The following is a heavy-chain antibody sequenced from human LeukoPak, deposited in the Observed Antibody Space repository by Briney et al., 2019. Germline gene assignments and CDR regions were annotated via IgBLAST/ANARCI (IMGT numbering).Heavy chain of an antibody. D-gene: IGHD3-22*01. Sequence: ASVKVSCKASGYTFTTYYMHWVRQAPGQGLEWMGITNPSGGSTSYAQKFQGRVTMTRDTSTSTVYMALSSLRSEDTAVYYCARASDSSGYYAPQHYFDYWGQGTPVTVSS. J-gene: IGHJ4*02. CDR1: GYTFTTYY. V-gene: IGHV1-46*03. CDR2: TNPSGGST. CDR3: ARASDSSGYYAPQHYFDY.